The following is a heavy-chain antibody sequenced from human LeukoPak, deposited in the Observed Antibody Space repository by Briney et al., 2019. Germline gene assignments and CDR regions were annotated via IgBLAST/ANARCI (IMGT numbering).Heavy chain of an antibody. D-gene: IGHD5-18*01. CDR1: GFTFSSYG. CDR2: ISYDGRNK. Sequence: PGGSLILSCAASGFTFSSYGMHWVRQAPGKGLEWVAAISYDGRNKEYVDSVKGRFTISRDNSKNTLYLQMNSLRAEDTAVYNCAKDRGYSHGFDYWGQGTLVTVSS. CDR3: AKDRGYSHGFDY. V-gene: IGHV3-30*18. J-gene: IGHJ4*02.